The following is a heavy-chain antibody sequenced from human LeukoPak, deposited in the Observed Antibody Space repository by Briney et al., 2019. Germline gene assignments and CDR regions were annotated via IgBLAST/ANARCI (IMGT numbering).Heavy chain of an antibody. Sequence: GGSLRLSCAASGFTFSSYGMSWVRQAPGKGLEWVAAISVSGGSTNYADSVKGRFTISRDNSKNTLNLQMNSLRAEDTAVYYCARDWGGHCDLDYWGQGTLVTVSS. D-gene: IGHD2-21*02. V-gene: IGHV3-23*01. J-gene: IGHJ4*02. CDR2: ISVSGGST. CDR3: ARDWGGHCDLDY. CDR1: GFTFSSYG.